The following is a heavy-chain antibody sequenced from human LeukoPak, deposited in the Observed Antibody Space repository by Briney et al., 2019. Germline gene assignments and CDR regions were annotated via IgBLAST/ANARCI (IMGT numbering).Heavy chain of an antibody. V-gene: IGHV3-53*04. CDR3: ARGGEYSSSWVRYYFDY. CDR2: IYSGGST. J-gene: IGHJ4*02. CDR1: GFTVSSNY. Sequence: GGSLRLSCAVSGFTVSSNYMSWVRQAPGKGLEWVSVIYSGGSTYYADSVKGRFTISRHNSKNTLYLQMNSLRAEDTAVYYCARGGEYSSSWVRYYFDYWGQGTLVTVSS. D-gene: IGHD6-6*01.